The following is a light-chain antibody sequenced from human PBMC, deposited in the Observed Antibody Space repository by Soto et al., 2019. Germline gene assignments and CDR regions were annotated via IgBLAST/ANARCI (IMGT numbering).Light chain of an antibody. J-gene: IGLJ2*01. CDR3: QSFDNTLSASI. CDR2: GNT. V-gene: IGLV1-40*01. CDR1: GSNIGANYD. Sequence: QSVLTQSPSMSAAPGQRVTISCSGSGSNIGANYDVHWYKQLPGTAPQVVIYGNTNRASGVPDRFSGSKSGTYASLVITGLQADDEAEYYCQSFDNTLSASIFGGGTKLTVL.